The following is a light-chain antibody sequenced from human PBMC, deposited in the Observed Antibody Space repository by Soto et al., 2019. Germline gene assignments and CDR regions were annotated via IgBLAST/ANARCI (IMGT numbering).Light chain of an antibody. Sequence: DIQMTQSPSTLSASVGDRVTMTCRASQSISTWLAWHQQKAGKAPKLLIYDASNLESGVPSRFSGSGSGTEFTLTISSLQPDDVATYYCQQYSTYSWTFGQGTKVEIK. CDR3: QQYSTYSWT. V-gene: IGKV1-5*01. CDR1: QSISTW. CDR2: DAS. J-gene: IGKJ1*01.